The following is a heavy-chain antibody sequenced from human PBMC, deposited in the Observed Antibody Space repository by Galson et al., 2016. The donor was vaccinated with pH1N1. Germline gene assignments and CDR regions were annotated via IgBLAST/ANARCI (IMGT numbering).Heavy chain of an antibody. Sequence: PALVKPTQTLTLTCTFSGFSLSTSGMCVSWIRQPPGKALEWLALIDWVDDKYYSTSLKTRLTISKDTSKNQVVLTMTNMDPVDTATYYCARMTYGDYSNWFDPWGQGTLVTVSS. V-gene: IGHV2-70*01. CDR3: ARMTYGDYSNWFDP. CDR2: IDWVDDK. D-gene: IGHD4-17*01. J-gene: IGHJ5*02. CDR1: GFSLSTSGMC.